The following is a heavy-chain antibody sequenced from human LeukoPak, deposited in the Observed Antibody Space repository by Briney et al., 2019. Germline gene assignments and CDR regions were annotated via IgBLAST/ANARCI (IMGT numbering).Heavy chain of an antibody. CDR1: GFTFSSYW. CDR2: INHDGSNK. Sequence: PGVTVRLSCAASGFTFSSYWMSWVPQAPGKGRVGGTNINHDGSNKYHVDAVKDRFTIYRDNAKNSLYLQMNSLRAEDTAVYYCAREIVVVIADDAFDIWGQGTMVTVSS. D-gene: IGHD2-21*01. J-gene: IGHJ3*02. V-gene: IGHV3-7*01. CDR3: AREIVVVIADDAFDI.